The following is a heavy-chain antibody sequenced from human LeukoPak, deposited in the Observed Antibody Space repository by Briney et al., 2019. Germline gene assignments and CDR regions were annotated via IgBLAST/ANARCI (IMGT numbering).Heavy chain of an antibody. V-gene: IGHV4-39*01. CDR3: ARQIDSSGWYGRDNWFDP. J-gene: IGHJ5*02. CDR2: IYYSGSN. D-gene: IGHD6-19*01. Sequence: SQTLSLTCTVSGGSISSGDYYWSWIRQPPGKGLEWIGSIYYSGSNYYKPSLKSRVTISVDTSKNQFSLKLSSVTAADTAVYYCARQIDSSGWYGRDNWFDPWGQGTLVTVSS. CDR1: GGSISSGDYY.